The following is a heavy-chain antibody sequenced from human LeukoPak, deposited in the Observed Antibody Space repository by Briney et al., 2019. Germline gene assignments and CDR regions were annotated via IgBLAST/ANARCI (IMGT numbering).Heavy chain of an antibody. J-gene: IGHJ3*02. D-gene: IGHD1-14*01. CDR2: ISPGNSET. CDR3: ARSPGDGHKDGGDDI. Sequence: GESLKISCQGTGYTFSKYCIGWVRQMPGKGLEWMGIISPGNSETTYSPSFQGQVTISVDNSISTVYLHWSSLKASDTAVYYCARSPGDGHKDGGDDISGQGTMVSVSS. CDR1: GYTFSKYC. V-gene: IGHV5-51*01.